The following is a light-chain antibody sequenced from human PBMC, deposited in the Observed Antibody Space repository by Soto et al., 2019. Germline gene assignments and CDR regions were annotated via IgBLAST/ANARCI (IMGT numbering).Light chain of an antibody. CDR2: EVS. CDR3: SSYSISTAYL. V-gene: IGLV2-14*01. CDR1: SSDVGGYDY. J-gene: IGLJ1*01. Sequence: ALTQPASVSGSPGQSITISCTGTSSDVGGYDYVAWYQLHPGKAPKLMLFEVSNRPSGVSYRFSGSKSGNTASLTISGLQAEDEADYFCSSYSISTAYLFGTGTKVTVL.